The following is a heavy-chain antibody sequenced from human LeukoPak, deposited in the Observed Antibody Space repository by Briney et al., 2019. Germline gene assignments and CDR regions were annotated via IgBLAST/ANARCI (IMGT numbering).Heavy chain of an antibody. CDR1: GGTFSSYA. V-gene: IGHV1-69*13. CDR2: IVPIFGTA. J-gene: IGHJ6*02. D-gene: IGHD2-2*01. Sequence: SVKVSCKASGGTFSSYAISWVRQAPGQGLEWMGGIVPIFGTANYAQKFQGRVTITADESTSTAYMELSSLRSEDTAVYYCARDPYCSSTSCYVFGMDVWGQGTTVTVSS. CDR3: ARDPYCSSTSCYVFGMDV.